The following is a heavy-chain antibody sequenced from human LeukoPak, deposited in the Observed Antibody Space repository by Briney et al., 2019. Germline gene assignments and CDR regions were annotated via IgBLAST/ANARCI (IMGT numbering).Heavy chain of an antibody. CDR1: GGSFSGYY. V-gene: IGHV4-59*01. D-gene: IGHD3-22*01. Sequence: SETLSLTCAVYGGSFSGYYWSWIRQPPGKGLEWIGYIYYSGSTNYNPSLKSRVTISVDTSKNQFSLKLSSVTAADTAVYYCARPDSSGYYNWYFDLWGRGTLVTVSS. CDR2: IYYSGST. J-gene: IGHJ2*01. CDR3: ARPDSSGYYNWYFDL.